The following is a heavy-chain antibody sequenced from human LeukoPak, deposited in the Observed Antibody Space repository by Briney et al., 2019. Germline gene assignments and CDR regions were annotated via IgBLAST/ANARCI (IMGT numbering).Heavy chain of an antibody. CDR3: WVVPYRQVFDY. V-gene: IGHV4-59*04. CDR1: GGSISSYY. J-gene: IGHJ4*02. CDR2: IYYSGST. D-gene: IGHD2-2*01. Sequence: PSETLSLTCTVSGGSISSYYWSWIRQPPGKGLEWIGYIYYSGSTYYNPSLKSRVTISVDTSKNQFSLKLSSVTAADTAVYYCWVVPYRQVFDYWGQGTLVTVSS.